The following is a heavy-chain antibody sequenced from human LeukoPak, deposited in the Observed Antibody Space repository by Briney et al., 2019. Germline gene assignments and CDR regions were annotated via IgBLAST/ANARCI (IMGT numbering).Heavy chain of an antibody. V-gene: IGHV4-4*02. Sequence: SGTLSLTYAVSGGSISSSNWWSWVRQPPGKGLEWIGEIYHSGSTNYNPSLKSRVTISVDKSKNQFSLKLSSVTAADTAVYYCARGRKVGATSRPYYFDYWGQGTLVTVSS. J-gene: IGHJ4*02. CDR2: IYHSGST. CDR1: GGSISSSNW. CDR3: ARGRKVGATSRPYYFDY. D-gene: IGHD1-26*01.